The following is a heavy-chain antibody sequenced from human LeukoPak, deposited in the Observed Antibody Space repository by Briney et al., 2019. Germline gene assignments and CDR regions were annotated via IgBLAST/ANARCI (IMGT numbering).Heavy chain of an antibody. D-gene: IGHD3-3*01. Sequence: ASVKVSCKASGGTFSSYAISWVRQAPGQGLEWMGGIIPIFGTANYAQKFQGRVTITADESTSTAYMELSSLRSEDTAVYYCARDHYDFWSGYYTGYFDYWGQGTLVTVSS. CDR1: GGTFSSYA. J-gene: IGHJ4*02. CDR2: IIPIFGTA. CDR3: ARDHYDFWSGYYTGYFDY. V-gene: IGHV1-69*13.